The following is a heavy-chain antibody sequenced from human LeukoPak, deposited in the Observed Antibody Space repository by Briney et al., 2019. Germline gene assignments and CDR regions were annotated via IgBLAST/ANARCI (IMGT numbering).Heavy chain of an antibody. Sequence: SETLSLTCAVSGGSISSGGYSWSWIRQPPGKGLEWIGYIYYSGSTYYNPSLKSRVTISVDTSKNQFSLKLSSVTAADTAVYYCARDGPATYYDFWSGWPYYYMDVWGKGTTVTVSS. CDR3: ARDGPATYYDFWSGWPYYYMDV. CDR1: GGSISSGGYS. V-gene: IGHV4-30-4*07. J-gene: IGHJ6*03. CDR2: IYYSGST. D-gene: IGHD3-3*01.